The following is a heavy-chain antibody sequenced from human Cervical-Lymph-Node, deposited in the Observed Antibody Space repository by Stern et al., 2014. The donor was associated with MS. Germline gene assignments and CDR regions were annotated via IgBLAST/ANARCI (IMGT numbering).Heavy chain of an antibody. CDR3: ARGVVSNRAAATLHNLFDP. CDR1: GGTFSSSYA. D-gene: IGHD2-15*01. Sequence: VQLVQSGAEVKKPGSSLNLSCKASGGTFSSSYAISWMRPAPGQGLEGLGRIIPILGLPNYAQKFQGRVTITADTSTSTAYMELSSLRSEDTAVYYCARGVVSNRAAATLHNLFDPWGQGTLVTVSS. CDR2: IIPILGLP. V-gene: IGHV1-69*04. J-gene: IGHJ5*02.